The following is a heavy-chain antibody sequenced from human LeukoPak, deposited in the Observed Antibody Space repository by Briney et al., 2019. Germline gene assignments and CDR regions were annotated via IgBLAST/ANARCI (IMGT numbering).Heavy chain of an antibody. Sequence: GGSPRLSCAASGFTFSSYSMNWVRQAPGKGLEWVSSISSSSSYIYYADSVKGRFTISRDNAKNSLYLQMNSLRAEDTAVYYCASMSPLVAVAGTADYWGQGTLVTVSS. V-gene: IGHV3-21*01. CDR1: GFTFSSYS. D-gene: IGHD6-19*01. CDR3: ASMSPLVAVAGTADY. CDR2: ISSSSSYI. J-gene: IGHJ4*02.